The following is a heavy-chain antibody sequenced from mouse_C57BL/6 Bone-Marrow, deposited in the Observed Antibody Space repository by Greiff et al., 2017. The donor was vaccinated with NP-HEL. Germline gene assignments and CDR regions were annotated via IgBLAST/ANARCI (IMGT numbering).Heavy chain of an antibody. CDR2: INPYNGGT. D-gene: IGHD2-5*01. CDR3: ARYYSNYDYAMDY. Sequence: EVKLVESGPVLVKPGASVKMSCKASGYTFTDYYMNWVKQSHGKSLEWIGIINPYNGGTSYNQKFKGKATLTVDKSSSTAYMELNSLTSEDSAVYYCARYYSNYDYAMDYWGQGTSVTVSS. V-gene: IGHV1-19*01. CDR1: GYTFTDYY. J-gene: IGHJ4*01.